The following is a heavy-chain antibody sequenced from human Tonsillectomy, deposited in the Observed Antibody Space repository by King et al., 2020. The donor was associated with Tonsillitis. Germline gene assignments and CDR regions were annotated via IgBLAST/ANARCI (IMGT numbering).Heavy chain of an antibody. CDR2: IKEDGTEK. D-gene: IGHD3-22*01. CDR3: ARQRRNYYDSRADNWFDP. J-gene: IGHJ5*02. CDR1: GFTFSSYW. Sequence: VQLVESGGGLVQPGGSLRLSCAASGFTFSSYWMSWVRQAPGKGLEWVANIKEDGTEKYYVDYVKGRFTISRDNAKNSLYLQMNSLRVEDTAVYYCARQRRNYYDSRADNWFDPWGQGTPVTVSS. V-gene: IGHV3-7*04.